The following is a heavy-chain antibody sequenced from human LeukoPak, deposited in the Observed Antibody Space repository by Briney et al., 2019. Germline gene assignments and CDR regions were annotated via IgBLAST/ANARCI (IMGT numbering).Heavy chain of an antibody. Sequence: SQTLSLTCAISGDSVSSNSAAWNWIRQSPSRGLEWLGRTYYRSKWYNDYAVSVKSRITINPDISKNQFSLQLNSVTPEDTAVYYCARVGYSSGSNWFDPWGQGTLVTVSS. CDR3: ARVGYSSGSNWFDP. D-gene: IGHD6-19*01. CDR1: GDSVSSNSAA. J-gene: IGHJ5*02. CDR2: TYYRSKWYN. V-gene: IGHV6-1*01.